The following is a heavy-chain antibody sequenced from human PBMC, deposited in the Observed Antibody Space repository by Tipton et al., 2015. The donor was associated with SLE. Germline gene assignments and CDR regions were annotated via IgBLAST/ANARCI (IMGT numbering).Heavy chain of an antibody. D-gene: IGHD3-10*01. CDR1: GFTFSSYW. J-gene: IGHJ4*02. CDR2: ITVSGAI. Sequence: SLRLSCAASGFTFSSYWMQWVRQAPGKGLEWVSSITVSGAIYYTDSVKDRFTISRDNGKRSVYLQMDSLRAEDTAVYYCAKDSGRGFFDYWGQGTPVTVSS. CDR3: AKDSGRGFFDY. V-gene: IGHV3-48*03.